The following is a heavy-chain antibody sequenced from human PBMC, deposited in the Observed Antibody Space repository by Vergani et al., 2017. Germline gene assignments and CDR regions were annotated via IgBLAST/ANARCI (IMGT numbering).Heavy chain of an antibody. CDR2: INPNSGGT. CDR1: GYTFTSYG. J-gene: IGHJ4*02. Sequence: QVQLVQSGAEVKKPGASVKVSCKASGYTFTSYGISWVRQAPGQGLEWMGWINPNSGGTNYAQKFQGRVTMTRDTSISTAYMELSRLRSDDTAVYYCARVVVRGVNVIDYWGQGTLVTVSS. D-gene: IGHD3-10*01. CDR3: ARVVVRGVNVIDY. V-gene: IGHV1-2*02.